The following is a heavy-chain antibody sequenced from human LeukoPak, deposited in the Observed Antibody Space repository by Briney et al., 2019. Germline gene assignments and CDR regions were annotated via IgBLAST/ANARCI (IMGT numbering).Heavy chain of an antibody. J-gene: IGHJ3*02. CDR3: ARPSNLLRYFDWLRSGAFDI. D-gene: IGHD3-9*01. CDR1: GGSIRSSHYY. V-gene: IGHV4-39*01. Sequence: SETLSLTCSVSGGSIRSSHYYWVWIRQPPGKGLEWIGSFYYPGNTFYNPSLESRVTISVDTSKNQFSLKLSFVLAADTAVYYCARPSNLLRYFDWLRSGAFDIWGQGTMVTVSS. CDR2: FYYPGNT.